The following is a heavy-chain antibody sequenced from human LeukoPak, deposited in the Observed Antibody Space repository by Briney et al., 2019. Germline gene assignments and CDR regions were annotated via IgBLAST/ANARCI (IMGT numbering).Heavy chain of an antibody. CDR3: ARQKCTSTSCLTKNAFDI. J-gene: IGHJ3*02. Sequence: SGTLSLTCTVSGSISSYYWSWIRQPPGKGLEWIGYIYTSGSTNYNPSLKSRVTISVDTSKNQFSLDLSSVTAADTAVYYCARQKCTSTSCLTKNAFDIWGQGTMVTVSS. D-gene: IGHD2-2*01. CDR2: IYTSGST. CDR1: GSISSYY. V-gene: IGHV4-4*09.